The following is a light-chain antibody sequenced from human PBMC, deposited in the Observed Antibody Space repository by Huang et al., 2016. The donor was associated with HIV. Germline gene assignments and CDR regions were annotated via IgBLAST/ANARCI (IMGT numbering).Light chain of an antibody. J-gene: IGKJ1*01. CDR2: VAS. V-gene: IGKV4-1*01. CDR1: QSVVKTSNNKNC. CDR3: HQYYDTPQT. Sequence: DIVVTQSPDSLALSLGGRAAINCTASQSVVKTSNNKNCLSWYQLKPGQTPKLLISVASTRESGVPDRFSGSGSGTHFTLTIASLQAEDVAVYYCHQYYDTPQTFGQGTKVEVK.